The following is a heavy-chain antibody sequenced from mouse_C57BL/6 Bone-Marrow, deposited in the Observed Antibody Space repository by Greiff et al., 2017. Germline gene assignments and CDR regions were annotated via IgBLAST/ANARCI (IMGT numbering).Heavy chain of an antibody. V-gene: IGHV1-64*01. CDR3: ATYDYDLPRGYFDV. CDR1: GYTFTSYW. CDR2: MHPNSGST. Sequence: QVQLQQPGAELVKPGASVKLSCKASGYTFTSYWMHWVKQRPGQGLEWIGMMHPNSGSTNYNEKFKSKATLTVAKSSSTAYMQLSILTSEDSAVYYWATYDYDLPRGYFDVWGTGTTVTVSS. D-gene: IGHD2-4*01. J-gene: IGHJ1*03.